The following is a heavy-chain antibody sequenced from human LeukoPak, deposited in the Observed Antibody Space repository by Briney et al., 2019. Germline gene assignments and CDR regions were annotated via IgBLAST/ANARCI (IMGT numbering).Heavy chain of an antibody. V-gene: IGHV5-51*01. CDR2: IYPGDSDT. CDR3: ARHAPAYCSSTSCYYYYYMDV. D-gene: IGHD2-2*01. CDR1: GYNYISYW. Sequence: GESLKISCKGSGYNYISYWIAWVRQMPGKGLEWMGIIYPGDSDTRYSPSFQGQVTISADKSISTAYLQWSSLKASDTAMYYCARHAPAYCSSTSCYYYYYMDVWGKGTTVTVSS. J-gene: IGHJ6*03.